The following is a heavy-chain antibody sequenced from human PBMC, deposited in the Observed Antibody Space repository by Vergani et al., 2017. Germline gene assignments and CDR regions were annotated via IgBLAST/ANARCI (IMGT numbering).Heavy chain of an antibody. V-gene: IGHV1-18*01. CDR1: GYTFTSYG. CDR2: ISAYNGNT. Sequence: QVQLVQSGAEVKKPGASVKVSCKASGYTFTSYGISWVRQAPGQGLEWMGWISAYNGNTNYAQKLQSRVTMTTDPSTSTAYMELSSVTAADTAVYYCARATYYYDSSGYRTYIFDYWGQGTLVTVSS. D-gene: IGHD3-22*01. J-gene: IGHJ4*02. CDR3: ARATYYYDSSGYRTYIFDY.